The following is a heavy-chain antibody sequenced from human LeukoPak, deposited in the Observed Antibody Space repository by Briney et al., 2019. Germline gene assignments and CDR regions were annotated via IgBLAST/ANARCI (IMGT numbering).Heavy chain of an antibody. D-gene: IGHD3-16*01. Sequence: GGSLRLSCAASGFTFSSYSMSWVRQAPGKGLEWVSSISSSSSYIYYADSVKGRFTISRDNAKNSLYLQMNSLRAEDTAVYYCARVGMNGGGYFGYWGQGTLVTVSS. CDR1: GFTFSSYS. V-gene: IGHV3-21*01. CDR2: ISSSSSYI. CDR3: ARVGMNGGGYFGY. J-gene: IGHJ4*02.